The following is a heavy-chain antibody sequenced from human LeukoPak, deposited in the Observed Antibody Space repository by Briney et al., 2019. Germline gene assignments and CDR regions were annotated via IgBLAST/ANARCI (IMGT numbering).Heavy chain of an antibody. J-gene: IGHJ4*02. D-gene: IGHD4-17*01. CDR3: ARGGYGGNPFDY. CDR1: GGTFSSYA. V-gene: IGHV1-69*04. CDR2: IIPILGIA. Sequence: GASVKVSCKASGGTFSSYAISWVRQAPGQGLEWVGRIIPILGIANYAQKFQGRVTITADKSTSTAYMELSSLRSEDTAVYYCARGGYGGNPFDYWGQGTLVTVSS.